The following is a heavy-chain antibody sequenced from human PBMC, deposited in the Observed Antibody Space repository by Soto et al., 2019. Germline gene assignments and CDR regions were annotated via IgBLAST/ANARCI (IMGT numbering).Heavy chain of an antibody. J-gene: IGHJ5*02. CDR1: GFSLSTSGVG. CDR3: AHYLSVVVPGEAFDP. V-gene: IGHV2-5*02. D-gene: IGHD2-2*01. CDR2: IYWDDDK. Sequence: QITLKESGPTLVKPTQTLTLTCTFSGFSLSTSGVGVGWIRQPPGKALEWLALIYWDDDKRYSPSLKSRLTITKDTSKNQVVLTMTNMDPVDTATYYCAHYLSVVVPGEAFDPWGQGTLVTVSS.